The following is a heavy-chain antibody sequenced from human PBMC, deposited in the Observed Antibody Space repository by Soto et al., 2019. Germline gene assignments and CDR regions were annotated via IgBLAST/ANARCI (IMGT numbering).Heavy chain of an antibody. Sequence: SETLSLTCTVSGGSISSGDYYWSWIRQPPGKGLEWIGYIYYSGSTNYNPSLKSRVTISVDTSKNQFSLKLSSVTAADTAVYSCARYSWELLFWFDPWGQGTLVTVSS. CDR2: IYYSGST. D-gene: IGHD1-26*01. CDR3: ARYSWELLFWFDP. V-gene: IGHV4-30-4*01. J-gene: IGHJ5*02. CDR1: GGSISSGDYY.